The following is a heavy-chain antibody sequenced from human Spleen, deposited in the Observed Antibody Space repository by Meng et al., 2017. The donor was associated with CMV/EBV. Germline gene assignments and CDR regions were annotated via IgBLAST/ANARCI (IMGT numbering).Heavy chain of an antibody. CDR2: IFWDGDK. Sequence: TFSGCSLSTSGVGVGWVRQPPGEPLEWVALIFWDGDKRYSPSLKSRLAITKDTSKNQVVLTMTNMDPLDTATYFCAHTIIGAAVYCDYWGQGTLVTVSS. CDR1: GCSLSTSGVG. CDR3: AHTIIGAAVYCDY. D-gene: IGHD6-13*01. V-gene: IGHV2-5*02. J-gene: IGHJ4*02.